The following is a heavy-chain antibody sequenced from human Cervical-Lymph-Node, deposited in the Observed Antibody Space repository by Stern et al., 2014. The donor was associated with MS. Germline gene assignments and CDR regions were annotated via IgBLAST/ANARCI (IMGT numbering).Heavy chain of an antibody. CDR1: GFTFDDYA. CDR3: AKGKGRWLQFYLFDF. V-gene: IGHV3-9*01. J-gene: IGHJ4*02. CDR2: IKWNSDTI. D-gene: IGHD5-24*01. Sequence: QLVESGGGLVQPGRSLRLSCAASGFTFDDYAMHWVRQAPGRGLAWVSGIKWNSDTIGYADSVKGRFTISRDNAKNSLYLEMDSLRAEDTAFYYCAKGKGRWLQFYLFDFWGQGTLVTVS.